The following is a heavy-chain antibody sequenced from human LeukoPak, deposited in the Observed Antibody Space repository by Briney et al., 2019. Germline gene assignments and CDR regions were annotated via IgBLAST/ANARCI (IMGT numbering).Heavy chain of an antibody. V-gene: IGHV3-7*05. J-gene: IGHJ4*02. CDR3: TRIIVEVPGISDYCDS. CDR1: GFTFSSYS. Sequence: GGSLRLSCAASGFTFSSYSMNWVRQAPGKGLEWVANIQPDGGDTYYVDSVKGRFTISRDNAKNSLYLQMNGLRVEDTAVYYCTRIIVEVPGISDYCDSWGQGTLVTVSS. D-gene: IGHD2-2*01. CDR2: IQPDGGDT.